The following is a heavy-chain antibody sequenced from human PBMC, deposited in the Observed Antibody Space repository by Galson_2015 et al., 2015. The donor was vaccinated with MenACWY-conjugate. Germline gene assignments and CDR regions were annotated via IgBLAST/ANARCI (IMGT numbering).Heavy chain of an antibody. V-gene: IGHV3-23*01. J-gene: IGHJ5*02. D-gene: IGHD6-13*01. CDR2: ISGSGRTT. CDR1: GFTFSTYA. CDR3: AKDQGSTWYGNWIEP. Sequence: SLRLSCAASGFTFSTYAMSWVRQAPGKGLEWVSSISGSGRTTYYADSVKGRFTISRDNSKNMVYLQINSLRAEDTAVYYCAKDQGSTWYGNWIEPWGQGTLVTVSS.